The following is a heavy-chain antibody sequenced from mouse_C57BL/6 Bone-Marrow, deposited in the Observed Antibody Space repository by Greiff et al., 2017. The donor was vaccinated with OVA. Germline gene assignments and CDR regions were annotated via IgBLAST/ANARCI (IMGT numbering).Heavy chain of an antibody. D-gene: IGHD4-1*01. Sequence: EVNVVESGGGLVQPKGSLKLSCAASGFSFNTYAMNWVRQAPGKGLEWVARIRSKSNNYATYYADSVKDRFTISRDDSESMLYLQMNNLKTEDTAMYYCVSATGYAMDYWGQGTSVTVSS. V-gene: IGHV10-1*01. CDR3: VSATGYAMDY. CDR2: IRSKSNNYAT. J-gene: IGHJ4*01. CDR1: GFSFNTYA.